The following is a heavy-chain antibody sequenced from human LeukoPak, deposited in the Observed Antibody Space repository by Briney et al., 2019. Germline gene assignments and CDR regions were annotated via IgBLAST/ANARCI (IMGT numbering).Heavy chain of an antibody. D-gene: IGHD3-3*01. J-gene: IGHJ6*02. V-gene: IGHV3-11*03. CDR1: GFTFGTFY. Sequence: PGGSLRLSCAASGFTFGTFYMSWVRQAPGKGLEWVSYISGSGDYTLYATSVKGRFTISRDNANESAYLEMSNLRAEDTAVYYCRSVPFGYGMDVWGQGTTVIVSS. CDR2: ISGSGDYT. CDR3: RSVPFGYGMDV.